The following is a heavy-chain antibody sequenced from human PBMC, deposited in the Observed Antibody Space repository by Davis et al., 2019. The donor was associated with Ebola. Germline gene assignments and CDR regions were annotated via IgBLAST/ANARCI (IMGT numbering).Heavy chain of an antibody. CDR1: GFNFDDYA. CDR3: TKDDFHSFYGMDV. V-gene: IGHV3-43*02. CDR2: ISIDGGGT. J-gene: IGHJ6*02. Sequence: GESLKISCAASGFNFDDYAFHWVRQAPGKGLEWVSLISIDGGGTYYANSVKGRFTISRDNNKDSLYLQMNNLRTEDTALYYCTKDDFHSFYGMDVWGQGTTVTVS.